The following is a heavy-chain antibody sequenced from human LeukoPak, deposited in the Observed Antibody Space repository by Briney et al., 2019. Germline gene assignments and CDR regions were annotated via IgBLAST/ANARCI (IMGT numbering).Heavy chain of an antibody. Sequence: ASVKVSCKASRYTFTGYYMHWVRQAPGQGLEWMGWINPNSGGTNYAQKFQGRVTMTRDTSISTAYMELSRLRSDDTAVYYCASCSTIKYYYYYYMDVWGKGTTVTVSS. CDR2: INPNSGGT. V-gene: IGHV1-2*02. D-gene: IGHD2-2*01. J-gene: IGHJ6*03. CDR1: RYTFTGYY. CDR3: ASCSTIKYYYYYYMDV.